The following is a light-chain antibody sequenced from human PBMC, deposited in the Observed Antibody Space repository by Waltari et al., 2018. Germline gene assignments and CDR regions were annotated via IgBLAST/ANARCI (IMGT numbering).Light chain of an antibody. CDR1: QSVSTYY. J-gene: IGKJ4*01. CDR3: QQYGTSPPLT. V-gene: IGKV3-20*01. CDR2: CAS. Sequence: EIVLTQSPGTLSLSPRASATLSCRASQSVSTYYLAWYQHKPGQAPRLVIYCASTRAAGIPDRFSGSGSGTDFTLTISGLEPEDFAVYYCQQYGTSPPLTFGGGTKVEIK.